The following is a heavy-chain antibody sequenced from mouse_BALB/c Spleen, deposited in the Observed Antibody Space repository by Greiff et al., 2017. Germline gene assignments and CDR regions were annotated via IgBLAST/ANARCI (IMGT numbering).Heavy chain of an antibody. CDR1: GYSITSGYY. Sequence: EVQLQQSGPGLVKPSQSLSLTCSVTGYSITSGYYWNWIRQFPGNKLEWMGYISYDGSNNYNPSLKNRISITRDTSKNQFFLKLNSVTTEDTATYYCARGENYVPAMDYWGQGTSVTVSS. D-gene: IGHD2-4*01. CDR3: ARGENYVPAMDY. J-gene: IGHJ4*01. CDR2: ISYDGSN. V-gene: IGHV3-6*02.